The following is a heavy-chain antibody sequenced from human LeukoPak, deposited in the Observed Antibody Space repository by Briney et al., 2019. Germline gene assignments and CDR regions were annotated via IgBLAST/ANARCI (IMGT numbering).Heavy chain of an antibody. Sequence: SETLSLTCAVYGGSFSGYYWSWIRQPPGKGLEWIGYIYYSGSTNYNPSLKSRVTISVDTSKNQFSLKLSSVTAADTAVYYCARVAPSFTWFGELSGYFQHWGQGTLVTVSS. V-gene: IGHV4-59*01. D-gene: IGHD3-10*01. CDR1: GGSFSGYY. J-gene: IGHJ1*01. CDR3: ARVAPSFTWFGELSGYFQH. CDR2: IYYSGST.